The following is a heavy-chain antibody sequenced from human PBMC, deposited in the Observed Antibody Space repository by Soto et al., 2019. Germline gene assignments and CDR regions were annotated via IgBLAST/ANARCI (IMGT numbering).Heavy chain of an antibody. CDR1: GGSISSYY. V-gene: IGHV4-59*01. D-gene: IGHD6-13*01. J-gene: IGHJ3*02. Sequence: SETLSLTCTVSGGSISSYYWSWIRQPPGKGLEWIGYIYYSGSTNYNPSLKSRVTISVDTSKNQFSLKLSSVTAADTAVYYCARLARSWAHDAFYIWGQGTMVTVSS. CDR3: ARLARSWAHDAFYI. CDR2: IYYSGST.